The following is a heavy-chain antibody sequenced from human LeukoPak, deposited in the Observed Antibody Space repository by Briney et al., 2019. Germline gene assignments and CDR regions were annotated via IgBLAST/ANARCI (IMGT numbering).Heavy chain of an antibody. V-gene: IGHV1-2*06. D-gene: IGHD3-3*01. J-gene: IGHJ4*02. Sequence: GASVKVSCKASGYTFTGYYMHWVRQAPGQGLEWMGRINPNSGGTNNSQQFQRRVTMTRDTSISTAYMELSRLRSDDTAVYFCAREFITIFGVVISIGGPLGDYWGQGTLVTVSS. CDR3: AREFITIFGVVISIGGPLGDY. CDR1: GYTFTGYY. CDR2: INPNSGGT.